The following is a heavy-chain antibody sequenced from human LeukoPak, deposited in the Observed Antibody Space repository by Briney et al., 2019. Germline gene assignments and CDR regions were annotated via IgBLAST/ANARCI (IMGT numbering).Heavy chain of an antibody. J-gene: IGHJ4*02. V-gene: IGHV4-61*01. Sequence: SETLSLTCTVSGXSVSSGSYYWSWIRQPPGKGLEWIGYIYYSGSTNYNPSLKSRVTISVDTSKNQFSLKLSSVTAADTAVYYCARAEYYYDSSGYYYFDYWGQGTLVTVSS. CDR1: GXSVSSGSYY. CDR3: ARAEYYYDSSGYYYFDY. CDR2: IYYSGST. D-gene: IGHD3-22*01.